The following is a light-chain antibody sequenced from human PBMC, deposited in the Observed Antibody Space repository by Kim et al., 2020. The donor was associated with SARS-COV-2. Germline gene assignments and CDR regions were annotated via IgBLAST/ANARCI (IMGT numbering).Light chain of an antibody. J-gene: IGLJ2*01. CDR3: AAWDDSLSGYLA. CDR2: TND. V-gene: IGLV1-47*01. CDR1: PSNKGTNY. Sequence: QRVDISCSGSPSNKGTNYVCWYQQVPGAAPKLLIYTNDQRPSGVPDRFSGSKSGTSASLAISDLRSDDEATYYCAAWDDSLSGYLAFGGGTQLTVL.